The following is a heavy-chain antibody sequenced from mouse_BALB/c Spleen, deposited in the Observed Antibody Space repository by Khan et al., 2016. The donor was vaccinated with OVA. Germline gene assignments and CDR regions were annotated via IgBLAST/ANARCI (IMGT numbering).Heavy chain of an antibody. D-gene: IGHD2-14*01. CDR2: INPSNGST. CDR3: VRDGDYYRNDGWFAY. Sequence: QVQLKQSGAELARPGASVKMSCKASGYTFTSYTIHWIKLRPGQGLEWIGYINPSNGSTNYNQKFKDKATLTADKSSTTAYMQLSSLTSDDSAVYNCVRDGDYYRNDGWFAYWGLGTLVTVSA. CDR1: GYTFTSYT. V-gene: IGHV1-4*01. J-gene: IGHJ3*01.